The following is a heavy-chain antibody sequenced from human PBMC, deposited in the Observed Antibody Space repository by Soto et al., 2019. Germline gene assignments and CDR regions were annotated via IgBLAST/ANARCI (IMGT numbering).Heavy chain of an antibody. J-gene: IGHJ4*02. Sequence: SETLSLTCAVSSGSISSGYYWGWIRQPPGKGLEWIGEINHSGSTNYNPSLKSRVTISVDTSKNQFSLKLSSVTAADTAVYYCARGRGQQLDPYYFDYWGQGTLVTVSS. CDR1: SGSISSGYY. V-gene: IGHV4-34*01. CDR2: INHSGST. D-gene: IGHD6-13*01. CDR3: ARGRGQQLDPYYFDY.